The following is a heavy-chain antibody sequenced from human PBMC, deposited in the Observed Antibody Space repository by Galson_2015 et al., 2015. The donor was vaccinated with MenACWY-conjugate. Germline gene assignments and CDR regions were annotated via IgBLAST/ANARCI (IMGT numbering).Heavy chain of an antibody. V-gene: IGHV1-69*13. CDR1: GDSFNTYG. CDR2: IIPVFHTT. D-gene: IGHD4-17*01. CDR3: ARPGGDYEQRTFFDY. Sequence: SVKVSCKASGDSFNTYGFNWIRQAPGQGPEWLGGIIPVFHTTDYAQRFQGRLTITADESTSTVYMELSSLRSDDTAIYYCARPGGDYEQRTFFDYGGRGTLVTVSS. J-gene: IGHJ4*02.